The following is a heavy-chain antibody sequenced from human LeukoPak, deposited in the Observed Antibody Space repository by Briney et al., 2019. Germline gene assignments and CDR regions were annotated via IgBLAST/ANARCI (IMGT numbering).Heavy chain of an antibody. CDR1: GYTFTSYD. CDR3: AREVSVMDAFDI. J-gene: IGHJ3*02. D-gene: IGHD2-21*01. CDR2: MNPNSGNT. Sequence: ASVKVSCKASGYTFTSYDINWVRQATGQGLEWMGWMNPNSGNTGYAQKFQGRVTITKNTSISTAYMELSSLRSEDTAVYSCAREVSVMDAFDIWGQGTMVTVSS. V-gene: IGHV1-8*03.